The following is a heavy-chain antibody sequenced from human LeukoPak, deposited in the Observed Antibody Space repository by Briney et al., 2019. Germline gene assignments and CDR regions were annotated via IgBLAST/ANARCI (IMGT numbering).Heavy chain of an antibody. CDR1: GGSISSYY. CDR3: ARISVTPKWLVLLRGGYYYYYMDV. D-gene: IGHD6-19*01. V-gene: IGHV4-4*07. J-gene: IGHJ6*03. Sequence: SETLSLTCTVSGGSISSYYWSWIRQPAGKGLEWIGRIYTSGSTNYNPSLKSRVTMSVDTSKNQFSLKLSSVTAADTAVYYCARISVTPKWLVLLRGGYYYYYMDVWGKGTTVTISS. CDR2: IYTSGST.